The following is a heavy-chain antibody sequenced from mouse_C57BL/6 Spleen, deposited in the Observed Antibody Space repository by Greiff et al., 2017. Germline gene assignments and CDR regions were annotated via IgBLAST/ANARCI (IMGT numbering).Heavy chain of an antibody. V-gene: IGHV3-6*01. Sequence: DVKLQESGPGLVKPSQSLSLTCSVTGYSITSGYYWNWIRQFPGNKLEWMGYISYDGSNNYNPSLKNRISITRDTSKNQFFLKLNSVTTEDTATYYCAREAYYYGSSLFDYWGQGTTLTVSS. CDR3: AREAYYYGSSLFDY. CDR1: GYSITSGYY. CDR2: ISYDGSN. J-gene: IGHJ2*01. D-gene: IGHD1-1*01.